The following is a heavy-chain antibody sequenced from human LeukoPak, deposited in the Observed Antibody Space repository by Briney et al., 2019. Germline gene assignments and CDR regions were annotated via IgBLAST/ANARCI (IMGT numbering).Heavy chain of an antibody. V-gene: IGHV4-39*01. CDR3: ARRRYYNGSGYLE. D-gene: IGHD3-22*01. Sequence: PSETLSLTCSVSGDSVSRSDSYWDWIRQPPGKGLEWIGTIYYSGRTYYSPSLKSRVTMSVDPSNNQFSLNLRSVTAADTALYYCARRRYYNGSGYLEWGQGTLLSVSS. J-gene: IGHJ1*01. CDR2: IYYSGRT. CDR1: GDSVSRSDSY.